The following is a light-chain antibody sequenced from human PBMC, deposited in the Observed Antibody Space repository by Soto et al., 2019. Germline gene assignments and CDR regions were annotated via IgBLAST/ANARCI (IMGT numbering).Light chain of an antibody. CDR2: KAS. J-gene: IGKJ1*01. Sequence: DIQMTQSPVTLSASVGDRVAITCRASQSISTYLAWYQQKPGKAPKLLIYKASSLESGVPSRFSGSGSGAEFALTISSLQPDDFATYYCQQYNTYSRTFGQGAKVDIK. CDR1: QSISTY. CDR3: QQYNTYSRT. V-gene: IGKV1-5*03.